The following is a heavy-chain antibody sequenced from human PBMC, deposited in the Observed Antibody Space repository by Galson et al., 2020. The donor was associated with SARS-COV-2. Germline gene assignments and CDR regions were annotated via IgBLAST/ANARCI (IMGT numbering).Heavy chain of an antibody. V-gene: IGHV4-38-2*01. CDR3: ASRHPEPYSGSYDYYYYYGMDV. CDR1: GYSISSGYY. D-gene: IGHD1-26*01. CDR2: IYHSGST. J-gene: IGHJ6*02. Sequence: SETLSLTCAVSGYSISSGYYWGWIRQPPGKGLEWIGSIYHSGSTYYNPSLKSRVTISVDTSKNQFSLKLSSVTAADTAVYYCASRHPEPYSGSYDYYYYYGMDVWGQGTTVTVSS.